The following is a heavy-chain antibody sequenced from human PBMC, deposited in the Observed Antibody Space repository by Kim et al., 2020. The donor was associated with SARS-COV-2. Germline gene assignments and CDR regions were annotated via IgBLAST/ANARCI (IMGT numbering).Heavy chain of an antibody. CDR3: ARSAASSALDC. V-gene: IGHV1-46*01. Sequence: TTYAQKFPGRATMTRDTSTSTVYMELSSLRSEDTAVYYCARSAASSALDCWGQGTLVTVSS. CDR2: T. J-gene: IGHJ4*02. D-gene: IGHD3-22*01.